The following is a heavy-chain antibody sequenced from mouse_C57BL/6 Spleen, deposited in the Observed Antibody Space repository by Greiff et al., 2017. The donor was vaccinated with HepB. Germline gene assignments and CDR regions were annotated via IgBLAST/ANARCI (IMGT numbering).Heavy chain of an antibody. CDR3: ARWGGTAQARGY. CDR2: IDPSDSYT. CDR1: GYTFTSYW. D-gene: IGHD3-2*02. V-gene: IGHV1-50*01. Sequence: QVQLQQPGAELVKPGASVKLSCKASGYTFTSYWMQWVKQRPGQGLEWIGEIDPSDSYTNYNQKFKGKATLTVDTSSSTAYMQLSSLTSEDSAVYYGARWGGTAQARGYWGQGTTLTVSS. J-gene: IGHJ2*01.